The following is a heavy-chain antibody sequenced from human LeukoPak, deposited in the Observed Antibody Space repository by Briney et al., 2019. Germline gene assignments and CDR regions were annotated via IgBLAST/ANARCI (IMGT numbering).Heavy chain of an antibody. CDR1: GYTFTSYA. CDR2: INAGNGNT. Sequence: GASVKVSCKASGYTFTSYAMHWVRQAPGQRLEWMGWINAGNGNTKYSQKFQGRVTITRDTSASTAYMELSSLRSEDTAVYYCARDARIQLWLYLGYWGQGTLVTVSS. V-gene: IGHV1-3*01. J-gene: IGHJ4*02. CDR3: ARDARIQLWLYLGY. D-gene: IGHD5-18*01.